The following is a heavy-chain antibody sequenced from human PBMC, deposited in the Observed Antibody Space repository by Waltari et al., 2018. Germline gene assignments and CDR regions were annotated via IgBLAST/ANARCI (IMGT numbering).Heavy chain of an antibody. Sequence: QVQLQQWGAGLLKPSETLSLTCAVYGGSFSGYYWSWIRQPPGKGLEWIGDINHRGSTKYNPSLKSRVTISGETSKNQFAMKLSSVTAADTAGYYCARAGSLRYCSGGSCYRRYYYYMDVWGKGTTVIVSS. CDR2: INHRGST. CDR1: GGSFSGYY. J-gene: IGHJ6*03. CDR3: ARAGSLRYCSGGSCYRRYYYYMDV. V-gene: IGHV4-34*01. D-gene: IGHD2-15*01.